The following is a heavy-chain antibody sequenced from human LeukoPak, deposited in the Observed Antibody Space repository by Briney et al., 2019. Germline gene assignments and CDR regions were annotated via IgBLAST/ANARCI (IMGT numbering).Heavy chain of an antibody. CDR2: IIPIFGTA. D-gene: IGHD6-13*01. CDR1: GYTFTSYA. CDR3: ARKIAAAGFNWFDP. J-gene: IGHJ5*02. Sequence: GASVKVSCKASGYTFTSYAMNWVRQAPGQGLEWMGGIIPIFGTANYAQKFQGRVTITADESTSTAYMELSSLRSEDTAVYYCARKIAAAGFNWFDPWGQGTLVTVSS. V-gene: IGHV1-69*13.